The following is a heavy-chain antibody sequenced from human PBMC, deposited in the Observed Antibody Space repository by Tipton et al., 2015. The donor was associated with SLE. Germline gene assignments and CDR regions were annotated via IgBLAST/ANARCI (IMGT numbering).Heavy chain of an antibody. J-gene: IGHJ4*02. Sequence: SLRLSCAASGFHFGTYGMHWVRQAPGKGLEWVAFIRYDGSVEDYADSVKGRFTISRDNSKNTLYLQMNNLRDEDTAAYHCAKVGSGWYGVDYWGQRIMVTVSS. CDR2: IRYDGSVE. CDR3: AKVGSGWYGVDY. D-gene: IGHD6-19*01. CDR1: GFHFGTYG. V-gene: IGHV3-30*02.